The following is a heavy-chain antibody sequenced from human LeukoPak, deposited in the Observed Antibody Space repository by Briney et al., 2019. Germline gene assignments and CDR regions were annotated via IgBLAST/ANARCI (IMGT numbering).Heavy chain of an antibody. J-gene: IGHJ6*03. V-gene: IGHV1-69*05. CDR2: IIPIFGTA. D-gene: IGHD2-2*01. CDR3: ARGLVDCSSTSCPHDYYYYMDV. CDR1: GYTFTGYY. Sequence: SVKVSCKASGYTFTGYYMHWVRQAPGQGLEWMGGIIPIFGTANYAQKFQGRVTITTDESTSTAYMELSSLRSEDTAVYYCARGLVDCSSTSCPHDYYYYMDVWGKGTTVTVSS.